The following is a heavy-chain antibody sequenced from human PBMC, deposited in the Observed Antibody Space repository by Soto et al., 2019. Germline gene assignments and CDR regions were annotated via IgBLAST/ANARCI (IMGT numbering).Heavy chain of an antibody. J-gene: IGHJ5*02. V-gene: IGHV3-21*01. Sequence: LRLSCAASGFTLSNYSMSWVRQTPGKGLEWVSSISSNGNYKYYVDSVKVRFTISRDNAKSSLYLQMNSLRAEDTAVYYCARARTTTWSGTTRGWFDPWGQGSLVTVSS. CDR3: ARARTTTWSGTTRGWFDP. CDR2: ISSNGNYK. CDR1: GFTLSNYS. D-gene: IGHD1-7*01.